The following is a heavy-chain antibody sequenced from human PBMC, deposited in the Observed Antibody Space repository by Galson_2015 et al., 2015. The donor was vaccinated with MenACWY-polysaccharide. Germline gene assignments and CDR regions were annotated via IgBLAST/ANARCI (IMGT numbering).Heavy chain of an antibody. J-gene: IGHJ6*02. CDR2: ISYDGSDK. V-gene: IGHV3-30*18. CDR1: GFPFSSYA. CDR3: AKPFYGGNSYGAFNI. D-gene: IGHD4-23*01. Sequence: SLRLSCAASGFPFSSYAIHWVRQAPGKGLEWVAVISYDGSDKYYADSVKGRFTISRDNPKNTLYLQMNSLRAEDTAVYYCAKPFYGGNSYGAFNIWGQGTTVTVSS.